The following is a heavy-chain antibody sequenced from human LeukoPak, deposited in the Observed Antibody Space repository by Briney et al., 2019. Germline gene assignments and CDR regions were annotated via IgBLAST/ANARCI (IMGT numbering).Heavy chain of an antibody. Sequence: GGSLRLSCVASGFPPSSYWMTWVRQAPGKGLEWVANIKQDGSKKSYVDSVKGRFTISRDNAKNSLYLQMNSLRAEDTAIYYCTRVGYIDEGIDHWGQGTLVTVSS. J-gene: IGHJ4*02. CDR3: TRVGYIDEGIDH. D-gene: IGHD5-24*01. CDR1: GFPPSSYW. CDR2: IKQDGSKK. V-gene: IGHV3-7*04.